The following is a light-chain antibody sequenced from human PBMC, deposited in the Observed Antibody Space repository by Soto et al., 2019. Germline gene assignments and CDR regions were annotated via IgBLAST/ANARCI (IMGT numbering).Light chain of an antibody. Sequence: EIVVTQSPATLSVSPGERATLSCRASQSVSSNLAWYQQKPGQAPRLVIYDASTRATGIPARFSGSGSGTEFTLTISSLQSEDFAVYYCQQYNNWPLFGGGTKVDIK. V-gene: IGKV3-15*01. J-gene: IGKJ4*01. CDR3: QQYNNWPL. CDR2: DAS. CDR1: QSVSSN.